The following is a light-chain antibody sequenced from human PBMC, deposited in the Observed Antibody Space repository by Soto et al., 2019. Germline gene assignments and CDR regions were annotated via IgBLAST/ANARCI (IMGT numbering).Light chain of an antibody. V-gene: IGKV1-33*01. CDR1: QDISNY. J-gene: IGKJ5*01. CDR3: QQYDNLPIT. CDR2: DAS. Sequence: DIQMTQSLSSLSASVGDRVTITCQASQDISNYLNWYQQKPGKAPKLLIYDASNLETGVPSRFSGSGSGTDFTFTISSLQPEDIATYYCQQYDNLPITFGQGTRLEIK.